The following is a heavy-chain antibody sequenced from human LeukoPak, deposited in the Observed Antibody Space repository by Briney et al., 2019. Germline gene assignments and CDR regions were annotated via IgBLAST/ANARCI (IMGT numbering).Heavy chain of an antibody. V-gene: IGHV4-59*01. J-gene: IGHJ4*02. CDR2: IYYSGST. CDR1: GGSISSYY. D-gene: IGHD7-27*01. Sequence: SETLSLTCNVSGGSISSYYWSWIRQPPGKGLEWIGYIYYSGSTNYNPSLKSRVTISVDTSKNRFSLKLSSVTAADTAVYYCAAGELGPYYFDYWGQGTLVTVSS. CDR3: AAGELGPYYFDY.